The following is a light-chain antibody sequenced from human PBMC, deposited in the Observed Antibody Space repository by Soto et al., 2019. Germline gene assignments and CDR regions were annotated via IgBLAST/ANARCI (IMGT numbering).Light chain of an antibody. CDR2: SAS. V-gene: IGKV1-39*01. Sequence: DIQMTQSPSSLSASVGDRVTITCRASQTFDSYLNWYQQKPGKAPKLLIFSASILQSGVAARFSGSGSGTGFTLTISNLQAEDFATYYCQQSYSTPRYTFGQGTKLEIK. CDR3: QQSYSTPRYT. CDR1: QTFDSY. J-gene: IGKJ2*01.